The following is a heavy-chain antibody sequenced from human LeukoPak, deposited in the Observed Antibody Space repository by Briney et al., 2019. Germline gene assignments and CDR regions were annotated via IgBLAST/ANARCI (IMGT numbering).Heavy chain of an antibody. Sequence: GGSLRLSCTASGFTFGDYAMSWVRQAPGKGLEWVGFIRSKAYGGTTEYAASVKGRFTISRDDSRSIAYLQMNSLKTEDTAVYYCTRVLRYYYGSGSYYRKRDYYYYGMDVWGQGTTVTVSS. D-gene: IGHD3-10*01. CDR3: TRVLRYYYGSGSYYRKRDYYYYGMDV. CDR2: IRSKAYGGTT. V-gene: IGHV3-49*04. J-gene: IGHJ6*02. CDR1: GFTFGDYA.